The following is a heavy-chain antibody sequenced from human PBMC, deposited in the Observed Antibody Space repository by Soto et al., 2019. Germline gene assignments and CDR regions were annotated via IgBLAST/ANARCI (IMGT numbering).Heavy chain of an antibody. V-gene: IGHV1-18*01. CDR3: ARNYESSGIGRPFPI. J-gene: IGHJ4*02. CDR2: ISAFNGNT. Sequence: ASVKVSCKASGYTFTSYGISWVRQAPGQGLEWMGWISAFNGNTYYAQKLQGRVTMTTDTSTSTAYMELRSLRSDDTAVYYCARNYESSGIGRPFPIWGQGTLVTVSS. CDR1: GYTFTSYG. D-gene: IGHD3-22*01.